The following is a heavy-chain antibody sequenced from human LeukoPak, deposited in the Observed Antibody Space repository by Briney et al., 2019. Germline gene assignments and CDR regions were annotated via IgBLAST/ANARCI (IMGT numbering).Heavy chain of an antibody. V-gene: IGHV3-7*01. CDR3: VRDGGVGGYDLLDY. CDR2: INQDGSEE. CDR1: GFTFSNYW. Sequence: GGSLRLSCAASGFTFSNYWMTWVRQAPGKGLEWVAHINQDGSEEHYMDSVKARFTISRDNAKNSLSLQMNSLTAEDTAVYYCVRDGGVGGYDLLDYWGQGTLVTVSS. D-gene: IGHD5-12*01. J-gene: IGHJ4*02.